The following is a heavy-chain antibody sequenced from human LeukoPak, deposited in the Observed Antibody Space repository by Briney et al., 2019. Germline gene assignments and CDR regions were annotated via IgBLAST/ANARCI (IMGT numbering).Heavy chain of an antibody. CDR1: GGSISSGACY. Sequence: SETLSLTCTVSGGSISSGACYWSWIRQHPGKGLEWIGYIHYSGNTYYNPTLKSRVTISVDTSKSQFSLKLNSVTAADTAVYYCARVLSSGYTPNWFDPWGQGTLVTVSS. CDR2: IHYSGNT. V-gene: IGHV4-31*03. CDR3: ARVLSSGYTPNWFDP. D-gene: IGHD6-19*01. J-gene: IGHJ5*02.